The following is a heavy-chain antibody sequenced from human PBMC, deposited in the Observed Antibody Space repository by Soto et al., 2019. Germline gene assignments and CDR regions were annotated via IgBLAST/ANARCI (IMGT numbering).Heavy chain of an antibody. Sequence: QVQLVQSGAEMKEPGSSVKVSCKTSGGTFSSSAISWLRQAPGQGLEWMGGIIPLFRTPDYAQKFQGRVTIAADESTSTGCRELSSLTSEDTAVYYWARVSDRLQLGGSDYYILGVWGQGTTITVSS. V-gene: IGHV1-69*12. CDR2: IIPLFRTP. J-gene: IGHJ6*02. CDR1: GGTFSSSA. D-gene: IGHD4-4*01. CDR3: ARVSDRLQLGGSDYYILGV.